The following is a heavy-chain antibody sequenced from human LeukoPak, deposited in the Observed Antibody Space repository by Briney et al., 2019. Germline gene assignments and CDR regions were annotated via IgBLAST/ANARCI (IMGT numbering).Heavy chain of an antibody. Sequence: GGSLRLSCAASGFAFSSYAMSWVRQAPGKGLEWVSAISGSGGSTYYADSVKGRFTISRDNSKNTLYLQMNSLRAEDTAVYYCATKPDLKYGSGSYGYYYGMDVWGQGTTVTVSS. D-gene: IGHD3-10*01. CDR2: ISGSGGST. CDR3: ATKPDLKYGSGSYGYYYGMDV. J-gene: IGHJ6*02. V-gene: IGHV3-23*01. CDR1: GFAFSSYA.